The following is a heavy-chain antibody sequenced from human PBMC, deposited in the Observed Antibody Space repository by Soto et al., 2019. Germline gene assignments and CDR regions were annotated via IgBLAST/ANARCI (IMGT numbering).Heavy chain of an antibody. J-gene: IGHJ3*02. V-gene: IGHV3-23*01. CDR2: ISGSGGST. CDR3: AKVLRGADSSGYYLGWNAFDI. Sequence: PGGSLRFSCAASGFTFSSYAMSWVRQAPGKGLEWVSAISGSGGSTYYADSVKGRFTISRDNSKNTLYLQMNSLRAEDTAVYYCAKVLRGADSSGYYLGWNAFDIWGQGTMVTVSS. CDR1: GFTFSSYA. D-gene: IGHD3-22*01.